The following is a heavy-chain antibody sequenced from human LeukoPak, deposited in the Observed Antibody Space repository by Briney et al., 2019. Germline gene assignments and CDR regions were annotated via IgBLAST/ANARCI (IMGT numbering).Heavy chain of an antibody. D-gene: IGHD3-3*01. Sequence: SETLSLTCAVYGGSFSGYYWSWIRQPPGKGLEWIGEINHSGSTNYNPSLKSRVTISVDTSKNQFSLKLSSVTAADTAVYYCARDDGRFLEWGPNWFDPWGQGTLVTVSS. CDR3: ARDDGRFLEWGPNWFDP. CDR2: INHSGST. V-gene: IGHV4-34*01. J-gene: IGHJ5*02. CDR1: GGSFSGYY.